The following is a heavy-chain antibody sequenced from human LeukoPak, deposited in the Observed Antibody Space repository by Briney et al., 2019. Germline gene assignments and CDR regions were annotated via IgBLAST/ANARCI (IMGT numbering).Heavy chain of an antibody. D-gene: IGHD6-6*01. Sequence: PSETLSLTCTVSSNSISSGDNYWSWIRQPAGKGLEWIGRIYTSGSTNYNPSLKSRVTISVDTSKNQFSLKLSSVTAADTAVYYCAIRSEGQLVDGYWGQGTLVTVSS. CDR1: SNSISSGDNY. J-gene: IGHJ4*02. CDR3: AIRSEGQLVDGY. V-gene: IGHV4-61*02. CDR2: IYTSGST.